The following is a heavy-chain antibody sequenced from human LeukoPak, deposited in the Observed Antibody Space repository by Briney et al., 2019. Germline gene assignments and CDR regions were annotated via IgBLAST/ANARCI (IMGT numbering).Heavy chain of an antibody. Sequence: GASVKVSCTASGGTFSSYAISWVRQAPGQGLEWMGGIIPIFGTANYAQKFQGRVTITADESTSTAYVELSSLRSEDTAVYYCARAGYSSSWFESYFDYWGQGTLFTVSS. D-gene: IGHD6-13*01. J-gene: IGHJ4*02. CDR2: IIPIFGTA. CDR1: GGTFSSYA. V-gene: IGHV1-69*13. CDR3: ARAGYSSSWFESYFDY.